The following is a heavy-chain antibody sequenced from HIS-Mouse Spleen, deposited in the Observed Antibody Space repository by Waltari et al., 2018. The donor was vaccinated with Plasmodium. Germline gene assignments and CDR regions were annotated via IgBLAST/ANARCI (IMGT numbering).Heavy chain of an antibody. J-gene: IGHJ4*02. V-gene: IGHV4-31*03. CDR3: ARSIAATVTFYFDY. Sequence: QVQLQESGPGLVKPSQTLSLTCTVSGGSISSGGYYWCWIRQHPGKGLEWIGYIYYSGSTNYNPSLKSRVTMSVDTSKNQCSLKLSSVTAADTAVYYCARSIAATVTFYFDYWGQGTLVTVSS. CDR1: GGSISSGGYY. CDR2: IYYSGST. D-gene: IGHD6-13*01.